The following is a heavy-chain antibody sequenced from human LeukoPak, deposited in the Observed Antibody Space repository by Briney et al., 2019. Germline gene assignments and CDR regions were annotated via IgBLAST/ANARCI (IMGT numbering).Heavy chain of an antibody. V-gene: IGHV3-11*01. D-gene: IGHD2-2*01. CDR3: ARGAIVVVPAATLRYYYYYYMDV. CDR1: GFTFSDYY. J-gene: IGHJ6*03. Sequence: GGSLRLSCAASGFTFSDYYMSWIRQAPGKGGEWVSYISSSGSTIYYADSVKGGFTISRDNAKKSVYMQMKRLRAEDTAVYYCARGAIVVVPAATLRYYYYYYMDVWGKGTTVTVSS. CDR2: ISSSGSTI.